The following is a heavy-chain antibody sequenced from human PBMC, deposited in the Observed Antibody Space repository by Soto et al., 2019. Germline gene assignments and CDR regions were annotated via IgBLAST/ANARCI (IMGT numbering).Heavy chain of an antibody. Sequence: QVQLQESGPGLVKPSETLSLTCTVSGGSVSSGSYYWSWIRQPPGKGLEWIGYIYYSGSTKNNPTLKSRVTISVDTSKNQLSLKLSSVTAADTAVYYCARAGLGDGSDYWGQGTLVTVSS. D-gene: IGHD1-26*01. CDR3: ARAGLGDGSDY. CDR1: GGSVSSGSYY. V-gene: IGHV4-61*01. J-gene: IGHJ4*02. CDR2: IYYSGST.